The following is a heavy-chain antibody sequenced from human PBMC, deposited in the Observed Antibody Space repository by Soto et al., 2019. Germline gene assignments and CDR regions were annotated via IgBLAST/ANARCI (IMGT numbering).Heavy chain of an antibody. D-gene: IGHD2-15*01. Sequence: GGSLRLSCAASGFTFSSYAMHWVRQAPGKGLEWVAVISYDGSNKYYADSVKGRFTISRDNSKNTLYLQMNSLRAEDTAVYYCARDLYCSGGSCFSYGTDVWGQGTTVTVSS. J-gene: IGHJ6*02. CDR1: GFTFSSYA. CDR2: ISYDGSNK. CDR3: ARDLYCSGGSCFSYGTDV. V-gene: IGHV3-30-3*01.